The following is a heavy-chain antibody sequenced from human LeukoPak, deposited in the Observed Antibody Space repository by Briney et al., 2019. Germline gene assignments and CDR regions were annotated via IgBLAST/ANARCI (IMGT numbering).Heavy chain of an antibody. D-gene: IGHD4-17*01. V-gene: IGHV3-48*01. CDR3: ARYGDYGDDY. J-gene: IGHJ4*02. CDR2: ISRSGSTT. Sequence: PGRSLRLSCAASGFTFNNFAMDWVRQAPGKGLQWLSYISRSGSTTYYDDSVKGRFTISRDSATQSVFLRMNSLRADDTAVYYCARYGDYGDDYWGQGTLVTVSS. CDR1: GFTFNNFA.